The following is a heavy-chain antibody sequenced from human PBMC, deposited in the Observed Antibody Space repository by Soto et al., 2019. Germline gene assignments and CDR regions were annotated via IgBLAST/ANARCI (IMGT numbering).Heavy chain of an antibody. Sequence: SETLSLTCTVSNDSINSYYWSWIRQPPGKGLEWIGYSYFSGGTEYNPSLKGRVTISVDRSRNQFSLKLTSVTAADTAVYYCVRELSRGWFDPWGQGTLVTVSS. CDR2: SYFSGGT. CDR1: NDSINSYY. V-gene: IGHV4-59*01. CDR3: VRELSRGWFDP. D-gene: IGHD3-16*01. J-gene: IGHJ5*02.